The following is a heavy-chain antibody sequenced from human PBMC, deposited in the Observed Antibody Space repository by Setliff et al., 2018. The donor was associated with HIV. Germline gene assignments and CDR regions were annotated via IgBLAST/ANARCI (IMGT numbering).Heavy chain of an antibody. CDR1: GFTFSSYE. V-gene: IGHV3-48*03. D-gene: IGHD3-9*01. CDR2: ISSSGSTI. Sequence: PGGSLRLSCAASGFTFSSYEMNWVRQAPGKGLEWLSYISSSGSTIYYADSVKGRFTVSRDNAKNLLYLLLNTLRADDTAVYYCARAGHFDWLLPFDYWGQGTLVTVSS. CDR3: ARAGHFDWLLPFDY. J-gene: IGHJ4*02.